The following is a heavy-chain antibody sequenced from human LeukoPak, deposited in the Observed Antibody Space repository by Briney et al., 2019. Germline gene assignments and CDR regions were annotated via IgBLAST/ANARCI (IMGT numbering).Heavy chain of an antibody. V-gene: IGHV4-34*01. CDR3: ARRASSGWLFDY. D-gene: IGHD6-19*01. J-gene: IGHJ4*01. CDR2: INHSGST. CDR1: GGSFSGYY. Sequence: SETLSLTCAVYGGSFSGYYWSWIRQPPGKGLEWIGEINHSGSTNYNPSLKSRVTISVDTSKNQFSLKLSSVTAADAAVYYCARRASSGWLFDYWGHGTLVTVPS.